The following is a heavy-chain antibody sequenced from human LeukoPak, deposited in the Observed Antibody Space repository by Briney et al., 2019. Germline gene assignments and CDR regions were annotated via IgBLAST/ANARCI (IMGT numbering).Heavy chain of an antibody. CDR3: AKDGWYGWFDP. Sequence: GGSLRLSCAASGFTFSSYVMTWVRQAPGKGLEWVSAISGSGTSTYYADSVKGRFTLSRDNYKNTLYLQMNSLRAEDTAVFYCAKDGWYGWFDPWGQGTLVTVSS. V-gene: IGHV3-23*01. J-gene: IGHJ5*02. D-gene: IGHD6-19*01. CDR1: GFTFSSYV. CDR2: ISGSGTST.